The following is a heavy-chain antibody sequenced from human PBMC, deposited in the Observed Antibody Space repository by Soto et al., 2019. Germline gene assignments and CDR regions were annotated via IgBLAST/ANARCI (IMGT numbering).Heavy chain of an antibody. CDR2: IIPILGIA. D-gene: IGHD3-16*02. V-gene: IGHV1-69*02. J-gene: IGHJ4*02. CDR1: GGTFSSYT. CDR3: ASARDDYIWGSYRYPQFDY. Sequence: GASVKVSCKASGGTFSSYTISWVRQAPEQGLEWMGRIIPILGIANYAQKFQGRVTITADKSTSTAYMELSSLRSEDTAVYYCASARDDYIWGSYRYPQFDYWGQGTLVTVSS.